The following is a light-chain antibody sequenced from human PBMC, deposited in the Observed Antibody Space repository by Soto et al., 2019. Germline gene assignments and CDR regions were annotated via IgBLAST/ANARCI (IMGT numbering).Light chain of an antibody. J-gene: IGKJ3*01. CDR3: QQYENLPPKFT. Sequence: DIQMTQSPSSLSASVGDRVTITCQASHDISNYLNWYQHKAGEAPKLLIYDVSHLETGVPSRFSGSGSGTDFTFTITSLRPEDVATYYCQQYENLPPKFTFGPGTKVDIK. CDR2: DVS. V-gene: IGKV1-33*01. CDR1: HDISNY.